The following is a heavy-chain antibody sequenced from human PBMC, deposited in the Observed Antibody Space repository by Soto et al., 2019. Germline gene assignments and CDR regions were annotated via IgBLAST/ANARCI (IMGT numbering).Heavy chain of an antibody. CDR3: ARRSPYYYDSSGYLIGAFDI. Sequence: LGESLKISCKGSGYSFTSYWITWVRQMPGKGLEWMGRIDPSDSYTNYSPSFQGHVTISADKSISTAYLQWSSLKASDTAMYYCARRSPYYYDSSGYLIGAFDIWGQGTMVTVSS. CDR1: GYSFTSYW. V-gene: IGHV5-10-1*01. J-gene: IGHJ3*02. CDR2: IDPSDSYT. D-gene: IGHD3-22*01.